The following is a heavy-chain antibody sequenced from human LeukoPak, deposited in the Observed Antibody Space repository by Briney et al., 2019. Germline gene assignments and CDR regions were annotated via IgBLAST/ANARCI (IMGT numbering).Heavy chain of an antibody. J-gene: IGHJ4*02. CDR1: GFTFSSYA. CDR3: AKSLVGVMLYFDY. V-gene: IGHV3-23*01. Sequence: GGSLRLSCAASGFTFSSYAMSWVRQALGKGLEWVSAISGSGGSTYYADSVKGRFTISRDNSKNTLYLQMNSLRAEDTAVYYCAKSLVGVMLYFDYWGQGTLVTVSS. CDR2: ISGSGGST. D-gene: IGHD3-16*01.